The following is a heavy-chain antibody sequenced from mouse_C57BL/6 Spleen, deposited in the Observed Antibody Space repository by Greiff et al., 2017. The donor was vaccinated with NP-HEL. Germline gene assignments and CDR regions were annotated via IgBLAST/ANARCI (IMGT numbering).Heavy chain of an antibody. CDR1: GFSLTSYG. CDR2: IWSGGST. Sequence: QVQLKESGPGLVQPSQSLSITCTVSGFSLTSYGVHWVRQSPGKGLEWLGVIWSGGSTDYNAAFISRLSISKDNSKSQVFFKMNSLQADDTAIYYCARTGGYYLYAMDYWGQGTSVTVSS. V-gene: IGHV2-2*01. J-gene: IGHJ4*01. CDR3: ARTGGYYLYAMDY. D-gene: IGHD2-3*01.